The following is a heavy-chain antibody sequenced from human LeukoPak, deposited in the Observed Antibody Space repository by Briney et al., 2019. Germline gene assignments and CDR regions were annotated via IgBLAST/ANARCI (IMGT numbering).Heavy chain of an antibody. CDR2: ISSSGSTI. J-gene: IGHJ4*02. CDR1: GFTFSSYE. D-gene: IGHD3-9*01. Sequence: GGSLRLSCAASGFTFSSYEMNWVRQAPGKGLEWVSYISSSGSTIYYADSVKGRFTISRDNAKNSLYLQMNSLRAEDTAVYYCARVPSVLRYFDWLDTPDYWGQGTLVTVSS. V-gene: IGHV3-48*03. CDR3: ARVPSVLRYFDWLDTPDY.